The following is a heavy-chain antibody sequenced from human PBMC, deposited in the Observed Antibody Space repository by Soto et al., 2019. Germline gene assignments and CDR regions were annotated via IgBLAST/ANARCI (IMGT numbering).Heavy chain of an antibody. Sequence: PSETLSLTCDVSAYSFGSAYYWSWIRQPPGRGLEWIGEINHSGSTNYNPSLKSRVTISVDTSKNQFSLKLSSVTAADTAVYYCARGSWPYYYYGMDVWGQGTTVTVSS. V-gene: IGHV4-34*01. D-gene: IGHD6-13*01. CDR1: AYSFGSAYY. J-gene: IGHJ6*02. CDR2: INHSGST. CDR3: ARGSWPYYYYGMDV.